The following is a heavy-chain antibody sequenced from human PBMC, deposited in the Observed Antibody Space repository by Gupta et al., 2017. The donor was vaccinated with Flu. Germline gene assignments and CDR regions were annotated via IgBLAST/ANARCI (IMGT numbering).Heavy chain of an antibody. CDR1: GFTFSNAW. CDR3: TTPDVLRYFDWEYYFDY. J-gene: IGHJ4*02. CDR2: IKSKTDGGTT. Sequence: EVQLVESGGGLVKPGGSLRLSCAASGFTFSNAWMSWVRQAPGKGLEWVGRIKSKTDGGTTDYAAPVKGRFTISRDDSKNTLYLQMNSLKTEDTAVYYCTTPDVLRYFDWEYYFDYWGQGTLVTVSS. D-gene: IGHD3-9*01. V-gene: IGHV3-15*01.